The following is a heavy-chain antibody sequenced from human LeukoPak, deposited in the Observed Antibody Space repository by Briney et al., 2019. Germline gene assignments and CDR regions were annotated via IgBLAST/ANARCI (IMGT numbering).Heavy chain of an antibody. V-gene: IGHV4-4*07. Sequence: SETLSLTCTVSGASISSYYWSWIRQPAGKGLEWIGRIYTSGSTNYNPSLKSRVTMSVDTSKNQFSLKLSSVTAADTAVYYCARDLGYYDFWSGYPERAFDIWGQGTMVTVSS. J-gene: IGHJ3*02. D-gene: IGHD3-3*01. CDR1: GASISSYY. CDR3: ARDLGYYDFWSGYPERAFDI. CDR2: IYTSGST.